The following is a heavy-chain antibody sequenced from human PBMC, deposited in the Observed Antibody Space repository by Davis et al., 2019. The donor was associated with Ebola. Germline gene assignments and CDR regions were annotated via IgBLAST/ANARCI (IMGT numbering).Heavy chain of an antibody. D-gene: IGHD1-14*01. CDR2: IYHTGAT. V-gene: IGHV4-4*02. CDR1: GGSISSDIW. J-gene: IGHJ4*02. Sequence: PGGSLRLSCAVSGGSISSDIWWRWVRQPPGQELEWIGEIYHTGATTHNPSLKSRLTMSVDKSKNQFSLNLNSVTAADTAVYYCARGGNTRFDYWGQGILVTVSS. CDR3: ARGGNTRFDY.